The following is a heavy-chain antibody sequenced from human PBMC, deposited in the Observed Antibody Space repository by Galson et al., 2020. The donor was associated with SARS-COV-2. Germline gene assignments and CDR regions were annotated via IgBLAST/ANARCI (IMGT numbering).Heavy chain of an antibody. CDR2: IYHGGRT. D-gene: IGHD6-6*01. CDR3: ARAFDYSSSFFDL. V-gene: IGHV4-4*02. Sequence: SQTLSLTCAVSGHSISTTHWWHWVRQSPGKGLEWIGEIYHGGRTNYNPSLNTRVTMSADTSKNQFSLKLTSVTAADTALYFCARAFDYSSSFFDLWGQGILVTVSS. CDR1: GHSISTTHW. J-gene: IGHJ4*02.